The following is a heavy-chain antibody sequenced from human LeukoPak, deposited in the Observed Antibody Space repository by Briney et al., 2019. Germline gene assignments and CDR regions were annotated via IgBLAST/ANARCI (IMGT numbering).Heavy chain of an antibody. CDR2: IYTSGST. V-gene: IGHV4-4*07. J-gene: IGHJ3*02. CDR1: GGSISSYY. Sequence: SETLSLTCTVSGGSISSYYWSWIRQPAGKGLEWIGRIYTSGSTNYNPSLKSRVTMSVDTSKNHFSMKLSSVTAADTAVYYCSVNYGDYAFDIWGQGKMVTVSS. D-gene: IGHD4-17*01. CDR3: SVNYGDYAFDI.